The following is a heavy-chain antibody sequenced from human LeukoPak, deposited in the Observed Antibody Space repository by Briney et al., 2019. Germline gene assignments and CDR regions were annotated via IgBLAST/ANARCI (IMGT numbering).Heavy chain of an antibody. CDR1: GFTFSSYA. CDR2: ISGSGGST. J-gene: IGHJ4*02. CDR3: AKSGSDIVVVVAATEFDY. V-gene: IGHV3-23*01. Sequence: EGSLRLSCAASGFTFSSYAMSWVRQAPGKGLEWVSAISGSGGSTYYADSVKGRFTISRDNSKNTLYLQMNSLRAEDTAVYHCAKSGSDIVVVVAATEFDYWGQGTLVTVSS. D-gene: IGHD2-15*01.